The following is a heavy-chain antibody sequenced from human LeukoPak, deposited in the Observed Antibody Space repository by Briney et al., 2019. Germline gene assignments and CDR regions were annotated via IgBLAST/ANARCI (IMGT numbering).Heavy chain of an antibody. CDR1: GGSISSYY. CDR2: TSYSGTT. Sequence: SETLSLTCTVSGGSISSYYWSWIRQPPGKGLEWIGYTSYSGTTNYNPSLKSRVTISIDTSKNQFSLKLSSVTAADTAMYYCARGGRYFDYWGQGTLVTVSP. D-gene: IGHD3-9*01. J-gene: IGHJ4*02. CDR3: ARGGRYFDY. V-gene: IGHV4-59*01.